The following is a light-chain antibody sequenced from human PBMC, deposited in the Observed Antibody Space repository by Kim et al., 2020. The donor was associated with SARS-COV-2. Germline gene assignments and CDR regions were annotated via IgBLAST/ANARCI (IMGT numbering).Light chain of an antibody. CDR3: QAWDSSTVV. Sequence: SYELTQPPSVSVSPGQTASITCSGDKLGDKYACWYQQKPGQSPVLVIYQDSKRPSGIPERFSGSNSGNKATLTISGTQAMDEADYYCQAWDSSTVVFGVG. CDR1: KLGDKY. V-gene: IGLV3-1*01. J-gene: IGLJ2*01. CDR2: QDS.